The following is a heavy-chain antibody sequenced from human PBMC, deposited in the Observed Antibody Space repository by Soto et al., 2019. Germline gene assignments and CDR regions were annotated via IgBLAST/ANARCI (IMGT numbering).Heavy chain of an antibody. CDR3: AREGVVAAFDY. J-gene: IGHJ4*02. Sequence: PLEILSLTRSVSGGSISRYDWSWIRQPPGKGLEWIGYIYYSGSTNYNPSLKSRVTISVDTSKNQFSLKLSSVTAADTAVYYCAREGVVAAFDYWGQGTLVTVSS. V-gene: IGHV4-59*01. D-gene: IGHD3-22*01. CDR2: IYYSGST. CDR1: GGSISRYD.